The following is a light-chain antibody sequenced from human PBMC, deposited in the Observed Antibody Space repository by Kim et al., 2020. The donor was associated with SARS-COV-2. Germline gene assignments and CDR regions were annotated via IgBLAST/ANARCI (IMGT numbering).Light chain of an antibody. J-gene: IGKJ1*01. CDR2: KAS. CDR3: QQYKSYPLT. Sequence: DIQMTQSPSTLSASVGDRVTITCRASQSISSWLAWYQQKPGKAPKILIYKASSLQSGVPSRFSGSGSGTEFTLTISSLQPDDFATYYCQQYKSYPLTFGQGTKVDI. V-gene: IGKV1-5*03. CDR1: QSISSW.